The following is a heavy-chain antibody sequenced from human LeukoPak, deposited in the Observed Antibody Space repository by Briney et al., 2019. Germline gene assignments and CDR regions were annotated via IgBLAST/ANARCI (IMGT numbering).Heavy chain of an antibody. CDR1: GGSISSSSDY. J-gene: IGHJ4*02. Sequence: PSETLSLTCTVSGGSISSSSDYWGWVRQPPGKGLEWIGSMYYSGSTYYNPSLKSRVTISVDTSKSQFSLKLSSVTAADTAVYYCAKGSQYNILTGFIVGAMDDFDYWGQGTLVTVSS. CDR2: MYYSGST. CDR3: AKGSQYNILTGFIVGAMDDFDY. D-gene: IGHD3-9*01. V-gene: IGHV4-39*01.